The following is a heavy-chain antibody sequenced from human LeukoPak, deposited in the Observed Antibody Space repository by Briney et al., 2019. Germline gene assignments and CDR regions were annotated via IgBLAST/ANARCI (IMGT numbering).Heavy chain of an antibody. CDR3: ARDLSSDSSGYTPGY. Sequence: ASVKVSCKASGYTFTVYYMHWVRQAPGQGLEWMGWINPNSGGTNYAQKFQGRVTMTRDTSISTAYMELSRLRSDDTAVYYCARDLSSDSSGYTPGYWGQGTLVTVSS. CDR1: GYTFTVYY. D-gene: IGHD3-22*01. CDR2: INPNSGGT. J-gene: IGHJ4*02. V-gene: IGHV1-2*02.